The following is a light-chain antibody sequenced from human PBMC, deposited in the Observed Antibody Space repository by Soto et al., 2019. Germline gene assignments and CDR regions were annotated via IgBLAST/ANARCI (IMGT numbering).Light chain of an antibody. CDR3: SSYTNINTRACV. Sequence: QSVLTQPASVSGSPGQSITISCTGTSGDIGSYNRVSWYQQHPGKAPKLIIYEVTDRPSGVSNRFSGSKSGNTASLTISGLQAEDEGEYYCSSYTNINTRACVFGTGTKVTVL. V-gene: IGLV2-14*01. CDR2: EVT. J-gene: IGLJ1*01. CDR1: SGDIGSYNR.